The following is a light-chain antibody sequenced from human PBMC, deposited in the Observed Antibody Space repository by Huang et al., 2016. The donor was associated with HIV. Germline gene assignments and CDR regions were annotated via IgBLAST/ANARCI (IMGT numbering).Light chain of an antibody. V-gene: IGKV3-20*01. CDR3: QQYALSPWT. CDR1: QTVSNDY. CDR2: AAS. J-gene: IGKJ1*01. Sequence: EIVLTQSPGTLSLSPGQRLTLSCRASQTVSNDYLAWYQQKPGQSPRLLIYAASTRAAGIPDRVSGSVSATDFILTVSRLEPEDSAVYYCQQYALSPWTFGHGTKVEI.